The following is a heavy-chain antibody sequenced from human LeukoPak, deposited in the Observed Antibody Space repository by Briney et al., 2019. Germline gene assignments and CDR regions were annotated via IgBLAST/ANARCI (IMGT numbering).Heavy chain of an antibody. CDR2: IKQDGSEI. V-gene: IGHV3-7*01. CDR1: GFTFSSYA. J-gene: IGHJ6*02. Sequence: GGSLRLSCAASGFTFSSYAMHWVRQAPGKGLEWVANIKQDGSEIYYVDSVKGRFTISRDNAKNSLYLQMNSLRAEDTAVYYCARGMDVRGQGTTVAVSS. CDR3: ARGMDV.